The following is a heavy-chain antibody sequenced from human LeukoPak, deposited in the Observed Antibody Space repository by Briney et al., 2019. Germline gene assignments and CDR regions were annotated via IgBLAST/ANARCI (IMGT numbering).Heavy chain of an antibody. CDR3: AKGGSYAPLDY. J-gene: IGHJ4*02. Sequence: PGGSLRLSCTASGFTFSSSAMTWVRQAPGKGLEWVSAISDSGGDSIYTDSVKDRFTISGDNSKNTLYLQMNSLRAEDTALYYCAKGGSYAPLDYWGQGTLVTVSS. CDR2: ISDSGGDS. V-gene: IGHV3-23*01. CDR1: GFTFSSSA. D-gene: IGHD1-26*01.